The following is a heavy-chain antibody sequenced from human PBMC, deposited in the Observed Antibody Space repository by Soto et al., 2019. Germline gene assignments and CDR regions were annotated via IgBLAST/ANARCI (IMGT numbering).Heavy chain of an antibody. CDR2: IYSSGST. D-gene: IGHD3-10*01. CDR3: ARXXXPXXXGSGPWDV. J-gene: IGHJ6*02. V-gene: IGHV4-59*01. CDR1: GGSISNSY. Sequence: QVQLQESGPGLVRPSETLSLTCTVSGGSISNSYWSWIRQSPEKGLEWIGYIYSSGSTNYNPSLNSRVTXSXXXXXXXXSLXLXXXXXXXXXXXYCARXXXPXXXGSGPWDVWGQGTTVTVSS.